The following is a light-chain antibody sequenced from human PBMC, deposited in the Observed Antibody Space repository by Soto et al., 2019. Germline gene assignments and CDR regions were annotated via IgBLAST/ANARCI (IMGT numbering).Light chain of an antibody. CDR2: EVS. Sequence: QSVLTQPASVSGSLGQSITISCTGTSSDVGDYNYVSWYQQHPGKAPKLMIYEVSNRPSGVSNRFSGSKSGNTASLTISGLQAEDEADYYCSSYTSSSTWVFGGGTKLSVL. V-gene: IGLV2-14*01. CDR1: SSDVGDYNY. J-gene: IGLJ3*02. CDR3: SSYTSSSTWV.